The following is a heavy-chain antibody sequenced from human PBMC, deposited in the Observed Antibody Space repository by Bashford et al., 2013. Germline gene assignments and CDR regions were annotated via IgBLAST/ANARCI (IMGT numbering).Heavy chain of an antibody. V-gene: IGHV3-13*01. D-gene: IGHD7-27*01. J-gene: IGHJ2*01. CDR2: IGSADDT. Sequence: VSTIGSADDTYYLDSVRGRFTISRGNAKSSLYLQMNLLDAGDTAVYYCARGPGDDGYFYFDLWGRGTLVTVSS. CDR3: ARGPGDDGYFYFDL.